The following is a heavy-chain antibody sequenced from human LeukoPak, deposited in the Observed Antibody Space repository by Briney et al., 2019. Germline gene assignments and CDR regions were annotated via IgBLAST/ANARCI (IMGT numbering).Heavy chain of an antibody. V-gene: IGHV1-2*02. J-gene: IGHJ5*02. CDR3: ARDVDCSGTSCYTRFDP. D-gene: IGHD2-2*02. CDR1: GYTFTGYY. Sequence: EASVKVSCKASGYTFTGYYMHWVRQAPGQGLEWMGWINPNSGGTNYAQKFQGRVTMTRDTSISTAYMELSRLRSDDTAVYCCARDVDCSGTSCYTRFDPWGQGTLVTVSS. CDR2: INPNSGGT.